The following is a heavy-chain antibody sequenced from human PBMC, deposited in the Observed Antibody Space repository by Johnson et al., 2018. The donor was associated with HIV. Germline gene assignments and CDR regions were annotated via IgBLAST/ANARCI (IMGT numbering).Heavy chain of an antibody. Sequence: QVQLVESGGGVVQPGRSLRLSCAASGFTFSSYAMHWVRHAPGKGLEWVAVISYDGSNKYYADSVKGRFTISRDNSKNTLYLQMNSLRAEDTAVYYCAKCIWGSSLIDAFDIWGQGTMVTVSS. V-gene: IGHV3-30-3*02. CDR3: AKCIWGSSLIDAFDI. CDR1: GFTFSSYA. J-gene: IGHJ3*02. D-gene: IGHD6-13*01. CDR2: ISYDGSNK.